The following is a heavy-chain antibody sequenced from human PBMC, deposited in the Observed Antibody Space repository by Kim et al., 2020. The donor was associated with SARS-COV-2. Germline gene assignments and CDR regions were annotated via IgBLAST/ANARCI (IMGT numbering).Heavy chain of an antibody. D-gene: IGHD6-6*01. Sequence: NDYAVYVKSRITINPDTSQNQFSLQLNSVTPEDTAVYYCARDSSSSNFDYWGQGTLVTVSS. CDR3: ARDSSSSNFDY. CDR2: N. V-gene: IGHV6-1*01. J-gene: IGHJ4*02.